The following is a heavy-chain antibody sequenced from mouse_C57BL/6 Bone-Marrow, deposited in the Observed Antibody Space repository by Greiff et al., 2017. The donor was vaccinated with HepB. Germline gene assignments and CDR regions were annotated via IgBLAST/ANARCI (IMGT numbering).Heavy chain of an antibody. CDR2: INYDGSST. CDR3: ARGDYGSSYEDYFDY. J-gene: IGHJ2*01. Sequence: DVKLVESEGGLVQPGSSMKLSCTASGFTFSDYYMAWVRQVPEKGLEWVANINYDGSSTYYLDSLKSRFIISRDNAKNILYLQMSSLKSEDTATYYCARGDYGSSYEDYFDYWGQGTTLTVSS. V-gene: IGHV5-16*01. D-gene: IGHD1-1*01. CDR1: GFTFSDYY.